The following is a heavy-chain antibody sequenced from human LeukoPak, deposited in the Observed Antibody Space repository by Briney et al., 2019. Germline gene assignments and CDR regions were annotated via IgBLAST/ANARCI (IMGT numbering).Heavy chain of an antibody. CDR2: ISSSSSYI. CDR3: AREFGGYYFDY. V-gene: IGHV3-21*01. J-gene: IGHJ4*02. Sequence: GGSLRLSCAASGFTFSSYSMNWVRQAPGKGLEWVSSISSSSSYIYYANSVKGRFTISRDNAKNSLYLQMNSLRAEDTAVYYCAREFGGYYFDYWGQGTLVTVSS. CDR1: GFTFSSYS. D-gene: IGHD3-10*01.